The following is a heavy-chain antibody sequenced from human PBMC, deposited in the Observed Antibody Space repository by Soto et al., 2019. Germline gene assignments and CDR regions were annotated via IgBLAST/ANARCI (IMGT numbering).Heavy chain of an antibody. V-gene: IGHV4-61*01. J-gene: IGHJ6*02. CDR3: GRGSHYAHGMDV. Sequence: QVQLQESGPGLVRPSETLSLTCTVSGGSVNSGSYYWSWIRQPPGKGLAWIGYIDYSGSTNYTPSLTRRVTISVDTSKNQFSLKLSSVTAADTAVYHCGRGSHYAHGMDVWGQGTTVTVSS. D-gene: IGHD1-26*01. CDR1: GGSVNSGSYY. CDR2: IDYSGST.